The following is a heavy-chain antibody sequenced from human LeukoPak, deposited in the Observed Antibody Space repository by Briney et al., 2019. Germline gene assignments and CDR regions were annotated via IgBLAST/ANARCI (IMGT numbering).Heavy chain of an antibody. CDR3: ARGPNSNWSGLDV. Sequence: QAGGSLRLSCAASGFSFGSSVMSWVRQAPGKGLEWVSAITADGGGTNHADPVKGRFTISRDNSKSTLYLQMNSLRAEDTAVYYCARGPNSNWSGLDVWGQGTTVTVSS. CDR1: GFSFGSSV. J-gene: IGHJ6*02. D-gene: IGHD6-6*01. CDR2: ITADGGGT. V-gene: IGHV3-23*01.